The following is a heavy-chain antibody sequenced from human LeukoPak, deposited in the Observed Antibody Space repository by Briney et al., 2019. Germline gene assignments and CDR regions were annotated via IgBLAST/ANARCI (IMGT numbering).Heavy chain of an antibody. J-gene: IGHJ4*02. CDR2: IFYSGST. V-gene: IGHV4-39*07. Sequence: SETLSLTCTVSGGSISSSSYYWGWIRQPPGKGLEWIGSIFYSGSTYYNPSLKSRVTISVDTSKNQFSLKLSSVTAADTAVYYCARTYYCGGDCYYNDSWGQGILVTVSS. D-gene: IGHD2-21*02. CDR3: ARTYYCGGDCYYNDS. CDR1: GGSISSSSYY.